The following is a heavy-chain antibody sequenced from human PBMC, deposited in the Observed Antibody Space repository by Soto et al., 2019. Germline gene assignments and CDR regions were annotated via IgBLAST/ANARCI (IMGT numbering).Heavy chain of an antibody. Sequence: LSLTCVVSGESFSGYYWSWIRQTPGMGLEWIGEVDHRGSTTYNPSLKNRASISIDSSKNLFSLELTSVTAADTALYFCARYEYGNSLYGVDVWGQGTRVTVSS. D-gene: IGHD1-7*01. CDR3: ARYEYGNSLYGVDV. V-gene: IGHV4-34*01. CDR2: VDHRGST. CDR1: GESFSGYY. J-gene: IGHJ6*02.